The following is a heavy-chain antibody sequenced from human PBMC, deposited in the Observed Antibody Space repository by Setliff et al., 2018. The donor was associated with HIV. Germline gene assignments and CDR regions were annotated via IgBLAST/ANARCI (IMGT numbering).Heavy chain of an antibody. D-gene: IGHD3-10*01. V-gene: IGHV4-34*01. J-gene: IGHJ6*03. Sequence: SETLSLTCGVSGASFSGNCWVWLRQSPGKGLEWIGQINHRGTTNYNASLQSRLAISMDVSKNQFSLRLNSVTAADTSKYCCARGVILLRAVVAQSVYCYMDVWGTGTTVTV. CDR2: INHRGTT. CDR1: GASFSGNC. CDR3: ARGVILLRAVVAQSVYCYMDV.